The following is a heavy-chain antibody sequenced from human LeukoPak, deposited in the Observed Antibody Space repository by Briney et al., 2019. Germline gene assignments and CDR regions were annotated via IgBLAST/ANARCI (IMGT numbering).Heavy chain of an antibody. CDR1: GFTFSSYS. CDR2: IGSSSSYI. J-gene: IGHJ4*02. Sequence: GGSLRLSCAASGFTFSSYSMNWVRQAPGKGLEWVSSIGSSSSYIYYADSVKGRFTISRDNAKNSLYLQMNSLRAEDTAVYYCARDRFGSYSSGWTDYWGQGTLVTVSS. V-gene: IGHV3-21*01. CDR3: ARDRFGSYSSGWTDY. D-gene: IGHD6-25*01.